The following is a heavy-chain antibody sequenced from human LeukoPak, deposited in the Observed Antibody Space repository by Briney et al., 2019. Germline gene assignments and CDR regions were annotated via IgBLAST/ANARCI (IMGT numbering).Heavy chain of an antibody. CDR1: GFTFSRYD. D-gene: IGHD3-22*01. J-gene: IGHJ4*02. V-gene: IGHV3-23*01. CDR3: ARADKYYDSSGLFDY. CDR2: ISGSGGST. Sequence: GGLRLSCAASGFTFSRYDMSWVRQTPGKGLEWVSAISGSGGSTYYADSVKGRFTISRDNAKNSLYLQMNSLRAEDTAVYYCARADKYYDSSGLFDYWGQGTLVTVSS.